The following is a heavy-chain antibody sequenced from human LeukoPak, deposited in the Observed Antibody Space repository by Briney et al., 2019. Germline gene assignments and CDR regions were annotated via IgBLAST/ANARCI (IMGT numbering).Heavy chain of an antibody. CDR1: GFTFSSYE. D-gene: IGHD3-9*01. Sequence: GGSLRLSCAASGFTFSSYEMNWVRQAPGKGLEWVSYISCSGSTIYYADSVKGRFTISRDNAKNSLYLQMNSLRAEDTAVYYCSRAEILTGFSLDPWGQGTLVTVSS. CDR3: SRAEILTGFSLDP. J-gene: IGHJ5*02. CDR2: ISCSGSTI. V-gene: IGHV3-48*03.